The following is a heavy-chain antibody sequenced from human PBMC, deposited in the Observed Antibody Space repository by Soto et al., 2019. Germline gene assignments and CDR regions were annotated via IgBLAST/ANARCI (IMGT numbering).Heavy chain of an antibody. CDR1: GFTFSSYA. CDR3: AKEHKGGVVPAAMFDY. J-gene: IGHJ4*02. CDR2: ISGSGGST. V-gene: IGHV3-23*01. Sequence: GGSLRLSCAASGFTFSSYAMSWVRQAPGKGLEWVSAISGSGGSTYYADSVKGRFTISRDNSKNTLYLQMNSLRAEDTAVYYCAKEHKGGVVPAAMFDYWGQGTLVTVSS. D-gene: IGHD2-2*01.